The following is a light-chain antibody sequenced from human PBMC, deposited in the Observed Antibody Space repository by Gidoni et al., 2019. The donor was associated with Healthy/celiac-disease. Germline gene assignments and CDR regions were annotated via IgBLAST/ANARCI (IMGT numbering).Light chain of an antibody. CDR2: DVS. J-gene: IGLJ2*01. CDR1: SSDVGGYNY. Sequence: QSALTQPAPVSGSPGHSITLSCTGTSSDVGGYNYVSWYQQHPGKAPKLMIYDVSKRPSGVSNRFSGSKSGNTASLTISGLQAEDEADYYCSSYTSSSTYVVFGGGTKLTVL. CDR3: SSYTSSSTYVV. V-gene: IGLV2-14*01.